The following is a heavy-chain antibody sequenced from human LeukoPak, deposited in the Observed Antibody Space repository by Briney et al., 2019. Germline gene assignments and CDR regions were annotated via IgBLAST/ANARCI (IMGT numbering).Heavy chain of an antibody. CDR3: ASLTGDILTGYPYYFDY. J-gene: IGHJ4*02. V-gene: IGHV1-18*01. CDR1: GYTFTSYG. Sequence: ASGKVSCKASGYTFTSYGISWVRQAPGQGREWMGWISAYNGNTNYTQKLQGRGTMTTDTSTSTAYMELRSLRSDDTAVYYCASLTGDILTGYPYYFDYWGQGTLVTVSS. CDR2: ISAYNGNT. D-gene: IGHD3-9*01.